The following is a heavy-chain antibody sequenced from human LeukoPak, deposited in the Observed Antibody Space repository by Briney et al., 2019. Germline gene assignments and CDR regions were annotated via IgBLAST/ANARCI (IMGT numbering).Heavy chain of an antibody. CDR1: GFAFRNNY. Sequence: GDSLRLSCAASGFAFRNNYMSWVRQAPGKGLEWVSVIFGVGGTSYADSVRGRFTISRDNSKNTLYLQMNSLRAEDTAVYYCSIRIAASDFDYWGQGTLVTVSS. V-gene: IGHV3-53*01. CDR3: SIRIAASDFDY. J-gene: IGHJ4*02. CDR2: IFGVGGT. D-gene: IGHD6-13*01.